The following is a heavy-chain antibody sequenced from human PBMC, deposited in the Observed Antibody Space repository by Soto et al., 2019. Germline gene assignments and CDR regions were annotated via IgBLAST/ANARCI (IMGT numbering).Heavy chain of an antibody. D-gene: IGHD2-15*01. CDR2: MNPNSGNK. Sequence: ASVKVSCKASGYTFTSYDINWVRQATGQGLEWMGWMNPNSGNKVYEQKFQGRVTMTRNTSISTAYMELSSLRSEDTAVYYCARLPCGGSCYKGSYYYYYGIDVWGQGTTVTVSS. CDR3: ARLPCGGSCYKGSYYYYYGIDV. J-gene: IGHJ6*02. CDR1: GYTFTSYD. V-gene: IGHV1-8*01.